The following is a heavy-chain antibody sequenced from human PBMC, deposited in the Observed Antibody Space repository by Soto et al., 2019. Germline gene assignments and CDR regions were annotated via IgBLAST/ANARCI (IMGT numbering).Heavy chain of an antibody. Sequence: LTCSIFWDFVSCHRAAWNWIRQSPSRGLEWLGRTYYRSKWYNDYAVSVKSRITINPDTSKNQFSLQLNSVTPEDTAVYYCARAWGFSSGWYGSFSYWGQGTLVTVSS. CDR2: TYYRSKWYN. D-gene: IGHD6-19*01. V-gene: IGHV6-1*01. CDR3: ARAWGFSSGWYGSFSY. J-gene: IGHJ4*02. CDR1: WDFVSCHRAA.